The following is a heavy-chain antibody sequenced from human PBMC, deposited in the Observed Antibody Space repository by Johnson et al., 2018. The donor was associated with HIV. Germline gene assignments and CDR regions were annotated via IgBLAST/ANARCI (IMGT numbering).Heavy chain of an antibody. CDR2: INWNGYST. CDR3: ARENYGGDDAFDI. J-gene: IGHJ3*02. V-gene: IGHV3-20*04. Sequence: VQLVESGGGVVQPGGSLRLSCAASGFIFSSYGMHWVRQAPGKGLEWVSGINWNGYSTTYADSVQGRFTISRDNAKNSLYLQMNSLRAEDTALYYCARENYGGDDAFDIWGQGTMVTVSS. D-gene: IGHD4-23*01. CDR1: GFIFSSYG.